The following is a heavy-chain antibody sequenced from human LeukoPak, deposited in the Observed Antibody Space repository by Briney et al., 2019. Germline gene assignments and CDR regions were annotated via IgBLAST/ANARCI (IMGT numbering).Heavy chain of an antibody. Sequence: ASVKVSCKASGYTFTDYGISWVRQAPGQGLEWMGWISAYNGNTNYAQNLQGRVTMTADTSTSTAYMELRSLRSDDTAVYHCARDRTGRIIDFDYWGQGTLVTASS. CDR3: ARDRTGRIIDFDY. J-gene: IGHJ4*02. D-gene: IGHD3-16*02. CDR2: ISAYNGNT. CDR1: GYTFTDYG. V-gene: IGHV1-18*01.